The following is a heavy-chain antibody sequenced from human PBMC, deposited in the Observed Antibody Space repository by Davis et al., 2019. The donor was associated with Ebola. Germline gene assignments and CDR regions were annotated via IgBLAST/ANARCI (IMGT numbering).Heavy chain of an antibody. V-gene: IGHV4-39*07. J-gene: IGHJ3*02. CDR1: GGSISSSSYY. CDR2: IYYSGST. Sequence: PGGSLRLSCTVSGGSISSSSYYWGWIRQPPGKGLEWIGSIYYSGSTYYNPSLKSRVTISVDTSKNQFSLKLSSVTAADTAVYYCARGGLDIWGQGTMVTVSS. CDR3: ARGGLDI.